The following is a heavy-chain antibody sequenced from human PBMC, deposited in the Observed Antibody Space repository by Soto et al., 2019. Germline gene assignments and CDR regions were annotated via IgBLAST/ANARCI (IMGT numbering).Heavy chain of an antibody. CDR3: ARADSFDY. V-gene: IGHV3-74*03. Sequence: PGGSLRLSCAASGFTFSSYWMHWVRQDAGKGLVWVSSIKTNGTVTQYADSVKGRFTISRDNAKNSLYLQMNSLRAEDTAVYYCARADSFDYWGQGTLVTVSS. J-gene: IGHJ4*02. CDR2: IKTNGTVT. CDR1: GFTFSSYW.